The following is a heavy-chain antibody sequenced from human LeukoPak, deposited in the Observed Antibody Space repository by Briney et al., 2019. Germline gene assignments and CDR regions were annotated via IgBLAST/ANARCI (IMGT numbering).Heavy chain of an antibody. J-gene: IGHJ4*02. D-gene: IGHD1-26*01. CDR1: GFTFSRYG. CDR3: ARPLVGAALDY. V-gene: IGHV3-33*01. CDR2: IWYDGSNE. Sequence: GGSLRLSCAASGFTFSRYGMHWVRQAPGKGLEGVAVIWYDGSNEYYADSVKGRFTIFRDNSKNTLYLQMNSLRGEDTAVYYCARPLVGAALDYWGQGTLVTVSS.